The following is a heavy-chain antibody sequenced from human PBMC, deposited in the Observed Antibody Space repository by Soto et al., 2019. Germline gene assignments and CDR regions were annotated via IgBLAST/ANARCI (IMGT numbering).Heavy chain of an antibody. CDR3: ARGYDFWSGYSGLDYYYGMDV. Sequence: PSETLSLTCAVSGGSISSGSYYWSWIRQPPGKGLEWIGYIYYSGSTNYNPSLKSRVTISVDTSKNQFSLKLSSVTAADTAVYYCARGYDFWSGYSGLDYYYGMDVWGQGTTVTVSS. CDR1: GGSISSGSYY. V-gene: IGHV4-61*01. D-gene: IGHD3-3*01. CDR2: IYYSGST. J-gene: IGHJ6*02.